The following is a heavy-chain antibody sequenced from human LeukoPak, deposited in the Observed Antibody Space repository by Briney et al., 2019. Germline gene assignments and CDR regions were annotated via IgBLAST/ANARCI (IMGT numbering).Heavy chain of an antibody. Sequence: AETLCLTCTVSGGSISSYYWSWIRQPPGKGLEWIGYIYYSGSTNYNPSLKSRVTISVDTSKNQFSLKLSSVTAADTAVYYCARRTKVWGQGTLVTVSS. V-gene: IGHV4-59*08. CDR1: GGSISSYY. J-gene: IGHJ4*02. CDR3: ARRTKV. CDR2: IYYSGST.